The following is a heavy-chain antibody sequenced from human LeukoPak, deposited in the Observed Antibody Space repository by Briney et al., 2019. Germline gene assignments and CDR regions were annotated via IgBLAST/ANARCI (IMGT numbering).Heavy chain of an antibody. Sequence: SETLSLTCTVSGGSISSYYWNWIRQPPGKGLEWVGYIYYTGNTNYNPSLQSRVAISVDTYKNQFSLKLSSVTAADTAVYYCARVESTRAIDYWGQGTLVTVSS. CDR3: ARVESTRAIDY. V-gene: IGHV4-59*01. D-gene: IGHD2-2*01. CDR2: IYYTGNT. J-gene: IGHJ4*02. CDR1: GGSISSYY.